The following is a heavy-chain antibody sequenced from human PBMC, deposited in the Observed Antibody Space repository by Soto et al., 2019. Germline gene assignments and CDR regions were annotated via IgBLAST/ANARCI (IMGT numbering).Heavy chain of an antibody. V-gene: IGHV3-23*01. CDR3: AKAWNIVVVVAATTIDY. J-gene: IGHJ4*02. D-gene: IGHD2-15*01. CDR2: ISGSGGST. Sequence: GGSLRLSCAASGFTFSSYAMSWVRQAPGKGLEWVSAISGSGGSTYYADSVKGRFTISRDNSKNTLYLQMNSLRAEDTAVYYCAKAWNIVVVVAATTIDYWGQGTLVTVSS. CDR1: GFTFSSYA.